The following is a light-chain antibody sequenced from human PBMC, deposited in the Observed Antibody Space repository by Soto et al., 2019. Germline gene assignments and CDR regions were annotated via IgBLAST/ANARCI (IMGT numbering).Light chain of an antibody. CDR2: GVS. Sequence: EIVMTQSPATLFVSPGERATLSCRPSQSVGGNLAWFQRRPGQTPRLLIYGVSTRATGVPARFSGSGSGTDFTLTISSLQSEDFAVYYCLQYNLWPRTFGQGTTVDIK. CDR1: QSVGGN. J-gene: IGKJ1*01. V-gene: IGKV3-15*01. CDR3: LQYNLWPRT.